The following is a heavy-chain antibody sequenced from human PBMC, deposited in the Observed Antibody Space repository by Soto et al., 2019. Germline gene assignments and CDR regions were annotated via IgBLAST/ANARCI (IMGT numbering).Heavy chain of an antibody. J-gene: IGHJ6*03. D-gene: IGHD2-2*02. CDR2: IYYSGST. CDR1: GGSISSYY. Sequence: SETLSLTCTVSGGSISSYYWSWIRQPPGKGLEWIGYIYYSGSTNYNPSLKSRVTISVDTSKNQFSLKLSSLTAADTAVYYCARNIVVVPAAILDYYYYMDVWGKGTTVTVSS. V-gene: IGHV4-59*01. CDR3: ARNIVVVPAAILDYYYYMDV.